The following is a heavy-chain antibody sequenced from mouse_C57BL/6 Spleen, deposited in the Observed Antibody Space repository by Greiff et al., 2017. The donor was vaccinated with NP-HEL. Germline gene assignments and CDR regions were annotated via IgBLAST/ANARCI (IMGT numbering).Heavy chain of an antibody. CDR1: GFNIKDYY. J-gene: IGHJ4*01. CDR3: NGGIGCEY. CDR2: IDPEDGDT. V-gene: IGHV14-1*01. D-gene: IGHD1-1*02. Sequence: VQLQQSGAELVRPGASLKLSCTASGFNIKDYYMHWVKQRPEQGLEWIGSIDPEDGDTEYAPKFQGKATMTADTSSNTAYLQLSSLTSEDTAVCDCNGGIGCEYWGQGTSVTVSS.